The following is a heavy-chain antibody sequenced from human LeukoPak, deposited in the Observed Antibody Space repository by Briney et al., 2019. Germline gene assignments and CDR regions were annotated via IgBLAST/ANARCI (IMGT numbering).Heavy chain of an antibody. CDR2: IKQDGSEK. CDR3: ARNPSYYDILPGYVYYYYYGMDV. Sequence: GGSLRLSCAASGFTFSSYWMSWVRQAPGKGLEWVANIKQDGSEKYYVDSVKGRFTISRDHAKNSLYLQMNSLRAEDTAVYYCARNPSYYDILPGYVYYYYYGMDVWGQGTTVTVSS. V-gene: IGHV3-7*04. D-gene: IGHD3-9*01. J-gene: IGHJ6*02. CDR1: GFTFSSYW.